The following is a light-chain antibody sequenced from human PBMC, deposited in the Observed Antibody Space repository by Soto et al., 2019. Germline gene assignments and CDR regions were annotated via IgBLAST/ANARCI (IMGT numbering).Light chain of an antibody. CDR3: NNSSSSKYN. CDR2: SAS. V-gene: IGKV3-20*01. CDR1: QSIINVN. Sequence: IFVAHSPGTRSWSPGERGTRCCRASQSIINVNLVWYQQRPGQAPRVVIYSASRRATAIQDRFSGRGSGTDFTTTISRMAPEDFAVYYCNNSSSSKYNFGQGT. J-gene: IGKJ2*01.